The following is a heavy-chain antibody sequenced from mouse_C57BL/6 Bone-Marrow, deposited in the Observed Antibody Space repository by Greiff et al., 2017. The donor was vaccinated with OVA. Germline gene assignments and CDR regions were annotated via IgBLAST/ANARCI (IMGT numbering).Heavy chain of an antibody. J-gene: IGHJ2*01. D-gene: IGHD1-1*01. CDR1: GYTFTSYW. CDR2: IYIGNGYT. CDR3: AILLRV. V-gene: IGHV1-58*01. Sequence: VQLQQPGAELVKPGASVKLSCKASGYTFTSYWMHWVKQRPGQGLEWIGYIYIGNGYTEYNEKFKGKATLTSDTSSSTAYMQLSSLTSEDSAIYFCAILLRVWGQGTTLTVSS.